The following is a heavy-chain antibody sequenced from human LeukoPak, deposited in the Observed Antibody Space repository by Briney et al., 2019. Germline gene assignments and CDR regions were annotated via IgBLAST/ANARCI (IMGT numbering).Heavy chain of an antibody. Sequence: GASVKVSCKASGYTFTDHYIHWVRQAPGQGLEWMGWINPNSGGTNYAQKFQGRVTMTRDTSISTAYMELSSLRSGDMAVYYCARRIGYSGSDAFDYWGQGTLVTVSS. V-gene: IGHV1-2*02. D-gene: IGHD5-12*01. CDR2: INPNSGGT. CDR3: ARRIGYSGSDAFDY. CDR1: GYTFTDHY. J-gene: IGHJ4*02.